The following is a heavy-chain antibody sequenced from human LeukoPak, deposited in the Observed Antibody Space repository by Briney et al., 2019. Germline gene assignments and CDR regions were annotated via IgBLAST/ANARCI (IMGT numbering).Heavy chain of an antibody. CDR3: ARDYHLSSGRLYYYYYMDV. CDR1: GYTFTGYY. D-gene: IGHD3-10*02. J-gene: IGHJ6*03. CDR2: INTNTGNP. V-gene: IGHV7-4-1*02. Sequence: ASVKVSCKASGYTFTGYYMHWVRQAPGQGLEWMGWINTNTGNPTYAQGFTGRFVFSLDTSVSTAYLQISSLKAEDTAVYYCARDYHLSSGRLYYYYYMDVWGKGTTVTVSS.